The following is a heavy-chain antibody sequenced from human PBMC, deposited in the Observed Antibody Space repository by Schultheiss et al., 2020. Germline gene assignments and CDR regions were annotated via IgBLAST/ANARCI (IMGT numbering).Heavy chain of an antibody. J-gene: IGHJ4*02. D-gene: IGHD4-17*01. CDR3: AKDYGQATVTTYPDY. CDR2: LSGSGIHT. V-gene: IGHV3-23*01. CDR1: GFTFTNYP. Sequence: WGSLRLSCAASGFTFTNYPMNWVRQAPGKGLEWVSGLSGSGIHTYYADSVKGRFTISRDNSKNTLYLQMTSLRAEDTAIYYCAKDYGQATVTTYPDYWGQGTLVTVSS.